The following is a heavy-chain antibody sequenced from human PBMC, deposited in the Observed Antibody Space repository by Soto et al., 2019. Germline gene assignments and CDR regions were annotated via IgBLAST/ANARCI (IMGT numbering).Heavy chain of an antibody. D-gene: IGHD5-18*01. CDR2: IYYSGST. CDR1: GGSVSSGSYY. V-gene: IGHV4-61*01. J-gene: IGHJ4*02. CDR3: ARGRDTAMDTPFDY. Sequence: QVQLQESGPGLVKPSETLSLTCTVSGGSVSSGSYYWSWIRQPPGKGLEWIGYIYYSGSTNYNPPRKSRVTISVDTSKNQFSLKLSSVTAADTAVYYCARGRDTAMDTPFDYWGQGTLVTVSS.